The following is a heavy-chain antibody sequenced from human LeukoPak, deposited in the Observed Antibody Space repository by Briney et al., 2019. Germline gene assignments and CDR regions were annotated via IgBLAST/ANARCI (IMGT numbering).Heavy chain of an antibody. J-gene: IGHJ4*02. D-gene: IGHD6-19*01. CDR2: NSGSGGST. Sequence: GGSLRLSCAASGFTFSSYAMSWVRQAPGKGLEWVSANSGSGGSTYYADSVKGRFTISRDNSKNTLYLQMNSLRAEDTAVYYCVVTLAVAGLDYWGQGTLVTVSS. V-gene: IGHV3-23*01. CDR3: VVTLAVAGLDY. CDR1: GFTFSSYA.